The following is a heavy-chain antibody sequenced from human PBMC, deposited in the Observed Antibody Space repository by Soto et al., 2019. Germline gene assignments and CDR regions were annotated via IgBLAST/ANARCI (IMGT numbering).Heavy chain of an antibody. CDR2: INAGNGNT. D-gene: IGHD6-19*01. CDR3: ARDRARYSSGENWFDP. CDR1: GYTFTSYA. Sequence: GASVKVSCKASGYTFTSYAMHWVRQAPGQRLEWMGWINAGNGNTKYSQKFQGRVTITRDTSASTAYMELSSLRSEDTAVYYCARDRARYSSGENWFDPWGQGTLVTVSS. V-gene: IGHV1-3*01. J-gene: IGHJ5*02.